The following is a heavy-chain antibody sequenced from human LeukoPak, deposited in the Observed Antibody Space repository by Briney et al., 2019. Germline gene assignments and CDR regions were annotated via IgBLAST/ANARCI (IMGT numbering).Heavy chain of an antibody. V-gene: IGHV3-23*01. Sequence: GGSLRLSCAASGCTFSSYAMSWVRQAPGKGLEWVSGISGSGGNTYYTDSVKGRFTISRDNSNNTLYLQMNSLRAEDTAVYYCVRHSRGRWYVFDYWGQGTLVTVSS. D-gene: IGHD6-13*01. CDR1: GCTFSSYA. J-gene: IGHJ4*02. CDR3: VRHSRGRWYVFDY. CDR2: ISGSGGNT.